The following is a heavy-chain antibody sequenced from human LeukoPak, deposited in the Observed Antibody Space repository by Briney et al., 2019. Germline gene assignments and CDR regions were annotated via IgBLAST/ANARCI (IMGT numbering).Heavy chain of an antibody. Sequence: GGSLRLSCAASGFTFSSYAMHWVRQAPGKGLEWVAVISYDGSNKYYADSVKGRFTISRDNSKNTLYLQMNSLRAEDTAVYYCGREGLYCSGGSCYFDYWGQGTLVTVSS. CDR2: ISYDGSNK. D-gene: IGHD2-15*01. J-gene: IGHJ4*02. V-gene: IGHV3-30-3*01. CDR1: GFTFSSYA. CDR3: GREGLYCSGGSCYFDY.